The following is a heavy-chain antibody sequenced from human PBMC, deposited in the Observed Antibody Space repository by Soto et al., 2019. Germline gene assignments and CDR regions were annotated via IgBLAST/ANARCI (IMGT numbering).Heavy chain of an antibody. D-gene: IGHD3-16*01. CDR3: ARGLGNSAVITTFDY. Sequence: QGQLVQSGAEVKKPGSSVRVSCKSSGGVFSSFGLSWVRQAPGQGIGWMGGIIPIFGSANYAQKFQGRVTITADASTSTVYMELSSLRSEDTALYYCARGLGNSAVITTFDYWGQGTLGNVSS. V-gene: IGHV1-69*01. CDR1: GGVFSSFG. CDR2: IIPIFGSA. J-gene: IGHJ4*02.